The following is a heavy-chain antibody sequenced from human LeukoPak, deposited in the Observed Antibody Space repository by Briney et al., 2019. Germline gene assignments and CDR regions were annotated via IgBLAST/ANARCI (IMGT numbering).Heavy chain of an antibody. CDR3: ARALFGRPETLFDY. J-gene: IGHJ4*02. CDR1: GGSISSHY. V-gene: IGHV4-59*11. Sequence: PSETLFLTCTVSGGSISSHYWSWIRQPPGKGLEWIGYIYYSGSTNYNPSLKSRVTISVDTSKNQFSLKLSSVTAADTAVYYCARALFGRPETLFDYWGQGTLVTVSS. CDR2: IYYSGST. D-gene: IGHD2-21*01.